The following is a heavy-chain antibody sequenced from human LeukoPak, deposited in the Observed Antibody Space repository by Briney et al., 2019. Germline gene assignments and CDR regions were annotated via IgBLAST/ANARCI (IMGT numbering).Heavy chain of an antibody. J-gene: IGHJ4*02. V-gene: IGHV3-21*01. CDR3: ARALMGPFDY. Sequence: KSGGSPRLSCAASGFTFSSYSMNWVRQAPGKGLEWVSSISSSSSYIYYADSVKGRFTISRDNAKNSLYLQMNSLRAEDTAVYYCARALMGPFDYWGQGTLVTVSS. CDR1: GFTFSSYS. D-gene: IGHD2-8*01. CDR2: ISSSSSYI.